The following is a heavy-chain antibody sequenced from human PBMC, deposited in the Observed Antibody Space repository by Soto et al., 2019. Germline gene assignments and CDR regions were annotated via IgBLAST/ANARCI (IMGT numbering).Heavy chain of an antibody. J-gene: IGHJ3*02. Sequence: GSLRLSCAAAGFTFSSNRMYWVRQAPGKGLEWVSSISSSRSHIYYGDSVKGRFTISRDNAKKSLYLQMDSLRAEDTAVYYCARGVKYYYGSGKADAFDIWGQGTVVTVSS. D-gene: IGHD3-10*01. CDR3: ARGVKYYYGSGKADAFDI. CDR1: GFTFSSNR. V-gene: IGHV3-21*01. CDR2: ISSSRSHI.